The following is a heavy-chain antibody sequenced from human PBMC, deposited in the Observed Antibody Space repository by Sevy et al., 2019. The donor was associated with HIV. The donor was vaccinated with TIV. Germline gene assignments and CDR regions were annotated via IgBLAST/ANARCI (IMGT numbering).Heavy chain of an antibody. V-gene: IGHV3-20*04. Sequence: GGSLRLSCAASGFTFDDYGMSWVRQAPGKGLEWVCGINWNGGRTGNANSVKGQFTISRDNAKKYLYLQMNRLRAEDTTLYYCARGWYSGSYPSLGPFDYWGQGTLVTVSS. D-gene: IGHD1-26*01. J-gene: IGHJ4*02. CDR2: INWNGGRT. CDR1: GFTFDDYG. CDR3: ARGWYSGSYPSLGPFDY.